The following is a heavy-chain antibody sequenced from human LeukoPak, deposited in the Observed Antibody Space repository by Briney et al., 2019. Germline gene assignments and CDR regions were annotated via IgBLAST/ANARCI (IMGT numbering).Heavy chain of an antibody. CDR3: ARAVSGSPSRPFDY. D-gene: IGHD1-26*01. CDR2: ISGSAATT. Sequence: GGSLRLSCAASGFTFSSYAMSWVRQAPGKGLEWVSGISGSAATTYYADSVKGRFTISRDNSKNTPFLQMNSLRAEDTAVYYCARAVSGSPSRPFDYWGQGTLVTVSS. J-gene: IGHJ4*02. V-gene: IGHV3-23*01. CDR1: GFTFSSYA.